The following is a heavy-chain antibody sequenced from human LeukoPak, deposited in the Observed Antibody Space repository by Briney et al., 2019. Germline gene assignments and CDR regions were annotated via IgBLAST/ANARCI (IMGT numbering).Heavy chain of an antibody. Sequence: GGSLRPSCAASGFTFSSYAMSWVRQAPGKGLEWVSAISGSGGSTYYADSVKGRFTISRDNSKNTLYVEMNSLRAEDTAVYYCTAAIHTYNWFDPWGQGTLVTVSS. CDR2: ISGSGGST. CDR1: GFTFSSYA. D-gene: IGHD2-2*02. V-gene: IGHV3-23*01. CDR3: TAAIHTYNWFDP. J-gene: IGHJ5*02.